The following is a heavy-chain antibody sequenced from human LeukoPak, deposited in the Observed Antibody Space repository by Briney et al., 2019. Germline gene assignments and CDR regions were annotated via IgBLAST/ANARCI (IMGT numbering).Heavy chain of an antibody. CDR2: ISGSGGST. V-gene: IGHV3-23*01. CDR3: AKVNTSGYAIDY. CDR1: GFTFSSCW. Sequence: GGSLRLSCAASGFTFSSCWMHWVRQAPGKGLEGVSAISGSGGSTYYADSVKGRFTISRDNSKNTLYLQMNSLRAEDTAVYYCAKVNTSGYAIDYWGQGTLVTVSS. D-gene: IGHD3-3*01. J-gene: IGHJ4*02.